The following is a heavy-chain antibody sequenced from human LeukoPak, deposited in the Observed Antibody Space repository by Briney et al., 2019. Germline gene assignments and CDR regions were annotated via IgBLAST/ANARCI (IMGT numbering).Heavy chain of an antibody. J-gene: IGHJ4*02. V-gene: IGHV4-59*08. CDR1: GASISSYY. Sequence: SETLSLTCTVSGASISSYYWSWIRQPPGKGLEWIGYIYDSGSTKYNPSLKSRVTISVNTSKHQFSLNLSSVTAADTAVYYCARLESGVLGDPYYYDSTGYYYRGYFDFWGQGTLVTVSS. D-gene: IGHD3-22*01. CDR3: ARLESGVLGDPYYYDSTGYYYRGYFDF. CDR2: IYDSGST.